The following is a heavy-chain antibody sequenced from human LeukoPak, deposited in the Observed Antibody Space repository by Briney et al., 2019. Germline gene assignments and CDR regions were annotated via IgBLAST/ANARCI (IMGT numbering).Heavy chain of an antibody. Sequence: PGESLKISCKGSGYSFTSYWIGWVRQMPGKGLEWMGIIYPGDSDTRYSPSFQGQVTISADKSISTAYLQWSSLKASDTAIYYCARAYSSSSVPDAFDIWGQGTMVTVSS. CDR2: IYPGDSDT. CDR3: ARAYSSSSVPDAFDI. J-gene: IGHJ3*02. V-gene: IGHV5-51*01. D-gene: IGHD6-6*01. CDR1: GYSFTSYW.